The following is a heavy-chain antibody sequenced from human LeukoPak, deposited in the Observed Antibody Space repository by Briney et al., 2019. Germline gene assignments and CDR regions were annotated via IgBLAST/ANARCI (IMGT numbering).Heavy chain of an antibody. D-gene: IGHD2-15*01. Sequence: GGSLRLSCAASGFTFSSYAMSWVRQAPGKGLEWVSAISGSGGSTYYADSVKGRFTISRDNSKNTLFLQMNSLSAEDTAVYFCARAFQSLYSLDYWGQGTLVTVSS. CDR1: GFTFSSYA. CDR2: ISGSGGST. J-gene: IGHJ4*02. V-gene: IGHV3-23*01. CDR3: ARAFQSLYSLDY.